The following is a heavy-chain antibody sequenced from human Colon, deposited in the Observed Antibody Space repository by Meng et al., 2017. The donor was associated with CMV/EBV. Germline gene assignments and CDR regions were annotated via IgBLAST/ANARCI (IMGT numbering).Heavy chain of an antibody. CDR3: VRESWYFDF. Sequence: GTSGRKPGASVKSSRKTSGYPFTANHLHWVRQAPGQGLEWMGWIYPQDGGTYFAQKFQDRVTLTRDTSITTAYMELSGLTSDDTAIYYCVRESWYFDFWGEGTLVTVSS. CDR1: GYPFTANH. J-gene: IGHJ4*02. V-gene: IGHV1-2*02. CDR2: IYPQDGGT. D-gene: IGHD6-13*01.